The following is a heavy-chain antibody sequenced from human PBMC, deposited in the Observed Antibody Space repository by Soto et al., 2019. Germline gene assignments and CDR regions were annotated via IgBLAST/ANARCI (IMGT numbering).Heavy chain of an antibody. J-gene: IGHJ6*02. V-gene: IGHV4-59*01. CDR3: ARVVAVAGPRQIYYYYYGMDV. CDR1: GGSISSYY. CDR2: IYYSGST. D-gene: IGHD6-19*01. Sequence: QVQLHESGPGLVKPSETLSLTCTVSGGSISSYYWSWIRQPPGKGLEWIGYIYYSGSTNYNPSLKSRVTISVDTSKNQFSLKLSSVTAADTAVYYCARVVAVAGPRQIYYYYYGMDVWGQGTTVTVSS.